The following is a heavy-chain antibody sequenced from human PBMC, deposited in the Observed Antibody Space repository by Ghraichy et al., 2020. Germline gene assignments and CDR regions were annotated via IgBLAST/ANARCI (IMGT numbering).Heavy chain of an antibody. CDR3: ARGWGRFDY. V-gene: IGHV3-7*01. D-gene: IGHD2-21*02. CDR2: IKYDGSAE. CDR1: GFAYSSYW. J-gene: IGHJ4*02. Sequence: XGSLRLSCAASGFAYSSYWMNWVRQAPGKGLEWVAYIKYDGSAEYYVDSVKGRFAISRDNTKNSLFLQMNSLRAEDTAVYYCARGWGRFDYWGQGTLVTVSS.